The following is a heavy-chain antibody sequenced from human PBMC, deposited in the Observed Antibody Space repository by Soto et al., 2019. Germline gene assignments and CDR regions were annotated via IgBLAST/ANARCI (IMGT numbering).Heavy chain of an antibody. D-gene: IGHD6-19*01. Sequence: SETLSLTCSVSGGSVSSGSFHWSWIRQPPGKGLQFIGSIFYNGTANYSPSLKNRVSISIDTSQSQFFLQLISVAAADTAVYYCARIGGWYDIDFWGQGSLVTV. V-gene: IGHV4-61*01. CDR2: IFYNGTA. CDR1: GGSVSSGSFH. J-gene: IGHJ4*02. CDR3: ARIGGWYDIDF.